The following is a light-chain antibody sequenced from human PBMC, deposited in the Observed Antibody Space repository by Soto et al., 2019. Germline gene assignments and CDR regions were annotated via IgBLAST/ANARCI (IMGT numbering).Light chain of an antibody. CDR2: RAS. Sequence: EIVLTQSPGTLSLSPGERATLSCRASQSVSSDYLAWYQQKPGQTPKVLIYRASSRATGIPDRFSGSGSGTDFTLTISRLEPEDFATYYCLQDYNYPATFGGGTKVEIK. V-gene: IGKV3-20*01. CDR1: QSVSSDY. CDR3: LQDYNYPAT. J-gene: IGKJ4*01.